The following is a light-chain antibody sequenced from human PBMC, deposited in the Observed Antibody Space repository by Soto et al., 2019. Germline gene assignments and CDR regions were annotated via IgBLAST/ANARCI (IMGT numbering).Light chain of an antibody. J-gene: IGKJ2*01. V-gene: IGKV1-5*01. CDR1: QSISTW. CDR2: DVS. Sequence: DIRMTQSPSTLSASVGDRVTITCRASQSISTWLAWYQQKPGKAPKLLIFDVSSLESGVPSRFSGSGSGTEFTLTISSLQPDDFATYYCQQYSDYSLTFGQGTKLEIK. CDR3: QQYSDYSLT.